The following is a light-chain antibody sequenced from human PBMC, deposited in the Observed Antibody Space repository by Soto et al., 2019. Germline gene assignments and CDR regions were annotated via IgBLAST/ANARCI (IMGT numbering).Light chain of an antibody. CDR2: GNN. CDR3: QSYDSSLSAVV. Sequence: QLVLTQPPSVSGAPGQRVTISCTGSSSNIGAGYDVQWYQQLPGTAPKLLMYGNNNRPSGVSDRFSGSKSGTSASLAITGLQAEDEADYYCQSYDSSLSAVVFGGGTKLTVL. J-gene: IGLJ2*01. V-gene: IGLV1-40*01. CDR1: SSNIGAGYD.